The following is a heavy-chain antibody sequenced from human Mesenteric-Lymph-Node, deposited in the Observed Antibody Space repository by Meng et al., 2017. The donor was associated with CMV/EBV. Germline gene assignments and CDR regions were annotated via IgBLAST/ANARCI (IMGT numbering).Heavy chain of an antibody. CDR1: GFTFSNYE. Sequence: GESLKISCAASGFTFSNYEMNWVRQAPGKGLEWVSCISGSGSAKYYADSVKGRFTISRDNAKNSLYLQMNSLRAEDTAVYYCARRSGYSGYDYYYGMDVWGQGTTVTVSS. CDR2: ISGSGSAK. CDR3: ARRSGYSGYDYYYGMDV. D-gene: IGHD5-12*01. V-gene: IGHV3-48*03. J-gene: IGHJ6*02.